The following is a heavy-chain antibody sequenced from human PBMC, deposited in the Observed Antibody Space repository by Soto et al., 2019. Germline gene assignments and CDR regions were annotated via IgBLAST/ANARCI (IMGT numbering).Heavy chain of an antibody. J-gene: IGHJ4*02. Sequence: GGSLRLSCAASGFTFSSYAMSWVRQAPGKGLEWVSATSGSGGSTYYADSVKGRFTISRDNSKNTLYLQMNSLRAEDTAVYYCAKGPQLWSNYFDYWGQGTLVTVSS. CDR1: GFTFSSYA. CDR2: TSGSGGST. CDR3: AKGPQLWSNYFDY. V-gene: IGHV3-23*01. D-gene: IGHD5-18*01.